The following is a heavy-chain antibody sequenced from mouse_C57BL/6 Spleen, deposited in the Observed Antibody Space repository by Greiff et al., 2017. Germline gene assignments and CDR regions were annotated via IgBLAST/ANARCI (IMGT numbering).Heavy chain of an antibody. CDR1: GFTFSDYG. CDR3: ARNYGSSYDAMDY. V-gene: IGHV5-17*01. Sequence: EVMLVESGGGLVKPGGSLKLSCAASGFTFSDYGMHWVRQAPEKGLEWVAYISSCSSTIYYSDTVKGRFTISRDNAKNTLFLQMTSLRSEDTAMYYCARNYGSSYDAMDYWGQGTSVTVSS. CDR2: ISSCSSTI. J-gene: IGHJ4*01. D-gene: IGHD1-1*01.